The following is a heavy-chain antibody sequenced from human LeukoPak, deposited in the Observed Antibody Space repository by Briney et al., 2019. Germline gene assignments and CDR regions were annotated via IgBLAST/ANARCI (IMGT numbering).Heavy chain of an antibody. CDR1: GGSISSSNW. J-gene: IGHJ5*02. Sequence: PSETLSLTCAVSGGSISSSNWWSWVRQPPGKGLEWIGEIYHSGSTNYNPSLKGRVTISVDKSKNQFSLKLSSVTAADTAVYYRAGEVVNNWFDPWGQGTLVTVSS. CDR2: IYHSGST. CDR3: AGEVVNNWFDP. V-gene: IGHV4-4*02.